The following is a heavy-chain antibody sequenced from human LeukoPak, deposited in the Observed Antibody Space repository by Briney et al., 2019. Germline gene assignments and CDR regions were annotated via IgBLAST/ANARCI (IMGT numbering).Heavy chain of an antibody. D-gene: IGHD4-17*01. J-gene: IGHJ4*02. CDR1: GFTFSSYG. CDR2: INTHGNIT. Sequence: GRSLRLSCAASGFTFSSYGMHWVRQAPGKGLMWVSRINTHGNITSYADSVKGRFTISRDNVKNVVYLQMNSLRGEDTAVYYCTVTTGFYWGQGTLVSVSS. V-gene: IGHV3-74*01. CDR3: TVTTGFY.